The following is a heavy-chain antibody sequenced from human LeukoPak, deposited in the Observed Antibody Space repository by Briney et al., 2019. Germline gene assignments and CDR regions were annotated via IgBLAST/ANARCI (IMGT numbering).Heavy chain of an antibody. CDR2: IYHSGST. Sequence: PSETLSLTCTVSGYSISSAYYWGWIRQPPGKGLEWIGSIYHSGSTYYNVSLKSRVTISVDTSKNQFSLKLSSVTAADTAVYYCASYSSGWYYFEYWGQGALVTVSS. CDR1: GYSISSAYY. J-gene: IGHJ4*02. D-gene: IGHD6-19*01. V-gene: IGHV4-38-2*02. CDR3: ASYSSGWYYFEY.